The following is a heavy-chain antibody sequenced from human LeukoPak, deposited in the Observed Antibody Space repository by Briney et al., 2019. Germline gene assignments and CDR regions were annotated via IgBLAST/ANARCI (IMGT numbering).Heavy chain of an antibody. CDR1: GGSFSGDY. D-gene: IGHD3-9*01. Sequence: PSETLSLTCAVYGGSFSGDYWSWIRQPPGKGLEWIGGINHSGSTNYNPSLKSLVTISVDTSKNQFSLKLSSVTAADTAVYYCPRTRNYDILTGYYLPGYYFDYWGQGTLVTVSS. V-gene: IGHV4-34*01. J-gene: IGHJ4*02. CDR2: INHSGST. CDR3: PRTRNYDILTGYYLPGYYFDY.